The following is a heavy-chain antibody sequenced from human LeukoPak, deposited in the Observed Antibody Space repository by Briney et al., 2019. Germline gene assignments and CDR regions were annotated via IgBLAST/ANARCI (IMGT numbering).Heavy chain of an antibody. J-gene: IGHJ4*02. CDR3: ARGPRYDSGYYYVDFDY. Sequence: SETLSLTCTVSGGSISTYYWSWIRQPAGKGLEWIGRIYTSGSTYYNPSLKSRVTMSVDTSKNQFSLELTSVTAADTAVYYCARGPRYDSGYYYVDFDYWGQGTLVTVSS. D-gene: IGHD3-22*01. V-gene: IGHV4-4*07. CDR1: GGSISTYY. CDR2: IYTSGST.